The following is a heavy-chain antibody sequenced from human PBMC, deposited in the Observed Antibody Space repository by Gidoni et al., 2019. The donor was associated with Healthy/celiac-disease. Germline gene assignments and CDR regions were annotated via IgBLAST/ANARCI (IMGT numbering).Heavy chain of an antibody. Sequence: EVQLLESGGGLVQPGGSLRLSCAASGFTFRSYAMSWVRQAPGKGLEWVSAISGSGGSTYYADSVKGRFTVSRDNSKNTLYLQMNSLRAEDTAVYYCAKDPMDYYDSSGYLLGYWGQGTLVTVSS. J-gene: IGHJ4*02. CDR3: AKDPMDYYDSSGYLLGY. D-gene: IGHD3-22*01. V-gene: IGHV3-23*01. CDR2: ISGSGGST. CDR1: GFTFRSYA.